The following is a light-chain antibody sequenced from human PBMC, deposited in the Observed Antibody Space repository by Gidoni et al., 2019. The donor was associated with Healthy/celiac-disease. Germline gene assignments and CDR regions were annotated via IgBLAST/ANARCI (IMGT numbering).Light chain of an antibody. CDR1: ALPKQH. J-gene: IGLJ2*01. CDR3: QSADSSGTVV. CDR2: KDS. Sequence: SYELTQPPSVSVSPGQTARITCSGDALPKQHAYWYQQKPGQAPGLVIYKDSERPSGIPEPVSGSSSGTTVTLTISGVQAEDAADYYCQSADSSGTVVFGGGTKLTVL. V-gene: IGLV3-25*02.